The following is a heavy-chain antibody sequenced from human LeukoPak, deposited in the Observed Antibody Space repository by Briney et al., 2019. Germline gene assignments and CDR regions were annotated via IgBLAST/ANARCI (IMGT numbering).Heavy chain of an antibody. J-gene: IGHJ4*02. CDR3: AALGIIHVSSGYQNY. CDR1: GFTFTSSA. Sequence: GTSVKVSCKASGFTFTSSAMQWVRQARGQRLEWIGWIVVGSGNTNYAQKFQERVTITRDMSTSTAYMELSSLRSEDTAVYYCAALGIIHVSSGYQNYWGQGTLVTVSS. CDR2: IVVGSGNT. D-gene: IGHD3-22*01. V-gene: IGHV1-58*02.